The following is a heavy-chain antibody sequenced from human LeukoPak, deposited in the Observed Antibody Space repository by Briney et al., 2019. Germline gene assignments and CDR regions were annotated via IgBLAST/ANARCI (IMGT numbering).Heavy chain of an antibody. CDR1: GFTFSSYN. CDR2: ITSGGSYI. V-gene: IGHV3-21*01. J-gene: IGHJ6*02. CDR3: ARETSYCSGGSCYYGMDV. Sequence: AGSLRLSCAASGFTFSSYNMNWVRQAPRKELEWVSFITSGGSYIYYPDSVKGRFTISRDNDKNSLYLQMNSLRAEDTAVYYCARETSYCSGGSCYYGMDVWGQGNTVTVS. D-gene: IGHD2-15*01.